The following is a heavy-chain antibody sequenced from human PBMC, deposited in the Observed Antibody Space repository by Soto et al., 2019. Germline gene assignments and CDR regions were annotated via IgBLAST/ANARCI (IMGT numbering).Heavy chain of an antibody. V-gene: IGHV4-30-4*01. CDR1: GGSISSGDYY. CDR3: ARLGNYYQSLDP. D-gene: IGHD4-4*01. CDR2: IYYSGST. Sequence: SETLSLTCTVSGGSISSGDYYWSWIRQPPGKGLEWIGYIYYSGSTYYNPSLKGRVTISLDTSKSQFSLRLTSVTAADTAVYYCARLGNYYQSLDPWGPGTLVTVSS. J-gene: IGHJ5*02.